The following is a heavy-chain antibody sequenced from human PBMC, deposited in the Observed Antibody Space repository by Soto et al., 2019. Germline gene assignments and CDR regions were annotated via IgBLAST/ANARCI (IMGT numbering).Heavy chain of an antibody. Sequence: QVQLVESGGGVVQPGRSLRLSCAPSGFTFNNYGMHWARQAPGKGLEWVAAISNDGSDKYYADSVKGRLTISRDNSKNTVFLQMSSLRAEDTAVYYCAKDQARAASHGIDWGQGTMVTVSS. V-gene: IGHV3-30*18. CDR3: AKDQARAASHGID. J-gene: IGHJ3*01. CDR1: GFTFNNYG. D-gene: IGHD6-13*01. CDR2: ISNDGSDK.